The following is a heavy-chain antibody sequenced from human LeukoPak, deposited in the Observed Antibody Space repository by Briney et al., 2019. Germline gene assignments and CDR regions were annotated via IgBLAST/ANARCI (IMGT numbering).Heavy chain of an antibody. Sequence: GGSLRLSCAASGFTFSSYAMSWVRQAPGKGLEWVSAIGGSGGSTYYADSVKGRFTISRDNSKNTLYLQMNSLRAEDTAVYHCAKDKQYQLPQQLDYWGQGTLVTVSS. CDR2: IGGSGGST. D-gene: IGHD2-2*01. V-gene: IGHV3-23*01. CDR3: AKDKQYQLPQQLDY. CDR1: GFTFSSYA. J-gene: IGHJ4*02.